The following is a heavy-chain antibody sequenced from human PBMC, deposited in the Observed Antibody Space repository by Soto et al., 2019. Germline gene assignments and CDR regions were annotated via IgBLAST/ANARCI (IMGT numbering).Heavy chain of an antibody. J-gene: IGHJ4*01. CDR2: ISSRSGTI. CDR3: AREVDRALVGSPHYFDY. Sequence: QVQLVESGGGLVKPGGSLRLSCAASGFSFSDYYMTWIRQAPGQGLEWVSYISSRSGTIFYADSVEGRFTLSRDNSKNSMYLQMNSLRAEDTAVYYCAREVDRALVGSPHYFDYWGQGTLVTVSS. D-gene: IGHD5-18*01. V-gene: IGHV3-11*01. CDR1: GFSFSDYY.